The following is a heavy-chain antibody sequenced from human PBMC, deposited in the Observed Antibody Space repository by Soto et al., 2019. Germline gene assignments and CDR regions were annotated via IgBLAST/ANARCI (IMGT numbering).Heavy chain of an antibody. Sequence: QVQLVESGGGVVQPGRSLRLSCAVSGFTFSDFGMHWVRQAPGKGLDWVAVISYDGTEKYYADSVKGRFTISRDNSKNTLYLQMNNVRAEDTSVYYCASVAGTGSYFYYGMDVWGQGTTVTVSS. CDR1: GFTFSDFG. CDR2: ISYDGTEK. V-gene: IGHV3-30*03. J-gene: IGHJ6*02. D-gene: IGHD6-19*01. CDR3: ASVAGTGSYFYYGMDV.